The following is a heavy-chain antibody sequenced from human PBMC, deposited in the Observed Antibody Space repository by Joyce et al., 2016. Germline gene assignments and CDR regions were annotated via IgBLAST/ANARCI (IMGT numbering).Heavy chain of an antibody. CDR2: IDYRGSS. CDR1: GGSISGGAYY. Sequence: QVQLLESGPGLVKPSQTLSLTCTVSGGSISGGAYYWSWIRQHPEKGLEWIGYIDYRGSSYYNPVLKSRVSISVDTSKNHVSLKLSSVTAADTAVYYCSRGRDYSNDLDSWGQGTLVTVSS. D-gene: IGHD4-11*01. V-gene: IGHV4-31*03. J-gene: IGHJ4*02. CDR3: SRGRDYSNDLDS.